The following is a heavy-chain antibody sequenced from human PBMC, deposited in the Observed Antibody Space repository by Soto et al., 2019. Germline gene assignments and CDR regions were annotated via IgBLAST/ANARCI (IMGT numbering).Heavy chain of an antibody. J-gene: IGHJ4*02. D-gene: IGHD3-22*01. Sequence: EVQLVESGGGLVQPGGSLRLSCAASGFTFSSYAMHWVRQAPGKGLEYVSAISSYGGSTYYANSVKGRFTISRDNSKNMLYLQMGSLRAEDMAVYYCARDPDSSGYYYFDYWGQGTLVTVSS. CDR3: ARDPDSSGYYYFDY. CDR1: GFTFSSYA. V-gene: IGHV3-64*01. CDR2: ISSYGGST.